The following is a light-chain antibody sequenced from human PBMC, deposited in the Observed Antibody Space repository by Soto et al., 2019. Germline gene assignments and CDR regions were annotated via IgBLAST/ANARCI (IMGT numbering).Light chain of an antibody. Sequence: QSARTQPASVSGSPGQSIAISCTGSSSDVGIYNYVSWYQQHPGKVPKLIIYEVSNRPSGVSNRFSGSKSGNTASLTISGLQAEEEADYYCTSYTTSSTRVFGTGTKLTVL. J-gene: IGLJ1*01. CDR2: EVS. CDR1: SSDVGIYNY. CDR3: TSYTTSSTRV. V-gene: IGLV2-14*01.